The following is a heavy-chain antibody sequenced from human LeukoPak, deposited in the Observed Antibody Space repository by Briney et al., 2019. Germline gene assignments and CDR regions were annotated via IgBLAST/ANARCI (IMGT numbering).Heavy chain of an antibody. Sequence: GGSLRLSCAASGFXFSSYSINWVRQAPGKGLEWVSYISSSSTTIQYADAVKGRYTISRDNAKNSLYLQMASLREEDTAVYYCERFAGDNYWGQGTLVTVSS. CDR1: GFXFSSYS. CDR2: ISSSSTTI. D-gene: IGHD3-10*01. J-gene: IGHJ4*02. V-gene: IGHV3-48*02. CDR3: ERFAGDNY.